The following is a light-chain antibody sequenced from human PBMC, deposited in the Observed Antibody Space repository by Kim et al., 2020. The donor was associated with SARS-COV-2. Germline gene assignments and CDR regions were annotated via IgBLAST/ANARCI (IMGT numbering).Light chain of an antibody. CDR2: GKN. Sequence: ALGQTVRIKCQGDSLRSYYATWYQQKPGQAPIVVIYGKNNRPSGIPARFSGSSSGNTASLTITGTQAGDEADYYCNSRDSNDNVVFGGGTQLTVL. J-gene: IGLJ2*01. CDR3: NSRDSNDNVV. V-gene: IGLV3-19*01. CDR1: SLRSYY.